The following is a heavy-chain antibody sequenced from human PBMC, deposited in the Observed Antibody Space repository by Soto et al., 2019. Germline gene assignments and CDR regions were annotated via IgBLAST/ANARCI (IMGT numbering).Heavy chain of an antibody. D-gene: IGHD1-1*01. V-gene: IGHV3-30*18. Sequence: GGSLRLSCVVSGLTFSDYGFHWVRQAPGKGLDWVAAISYDGSFVYYADSVRGRFTISRDNSRHTLDLQMNALRHEDTAVYYCAKERGRNRNFAMDVWGQGTSVTVSS. CDR2: ISYDGSFV. CDR3: AKERGRNRNFAMDV. CDR1: GLTFSDYG. J-gene: IGHJ6*02.